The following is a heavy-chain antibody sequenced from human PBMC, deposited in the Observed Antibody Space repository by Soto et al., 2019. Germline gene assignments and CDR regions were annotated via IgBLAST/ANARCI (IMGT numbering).Heavy chain of an antibody. CDR3: ARELRIAAAGQTKTYGMDV. Sequence: QVQLVESGGGVVQPGRSLRLSCAASGFTFSSYAMHWVRQAPGKGLEWVAVITYDGSNKYYADSVKGRFTISRDNSKNTLDLQMNSLRAEDTTVYYFARELRIAAAGQTKTYGMDVWGQGTTVTVSS. J-gene: IGHJ6*02. CDR1: GFTFSSYA. CDR2: ITYDGSNK. D-gene: IGHD6-13*01. V-gene: IGHV3-30-3*01.